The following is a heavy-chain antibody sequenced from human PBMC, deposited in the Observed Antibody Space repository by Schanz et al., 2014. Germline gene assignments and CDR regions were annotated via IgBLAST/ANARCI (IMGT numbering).Heavy chain of an antibody. CDR1: GFTFSSYS. CDR2: IGNGGVTI. CDR3: AKTLFPGGTQTFGN. J-gene: IGHJ4*02. V-gene: IGHV3-48*01. Sequence: EVQLVESGGGLVQPGGSLRLSCTASGFTFSSYSMNWVRQAPGKGLEWVSYIGNGGVTIYYADSVKGRFTISRDNSKNTLYLQMNSLRPEDTAVYYCAKTLFPGGTQTFGNWGRGTLVTVSS. D-gene: IGHD2-8*02.